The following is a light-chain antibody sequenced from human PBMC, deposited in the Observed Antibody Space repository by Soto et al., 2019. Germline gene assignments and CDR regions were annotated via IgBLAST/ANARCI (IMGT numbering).Light chain of an antibody. CDR3: QQYNNWPIT. CDR1: ESVRSK. CDR2: GAS. Sequence: EIVMTQSPATLSVSPGEGVTLSCRASESVRSKVAWYQQKPGQAPRLLIYGASTRATGLPARFSGSGSGTQFTLTISSLQSEDFVVYYCQQYNNWPITFGQGTRWRL. V-gene: IGKV3-15*01. J-gene: IGKJ5*01.